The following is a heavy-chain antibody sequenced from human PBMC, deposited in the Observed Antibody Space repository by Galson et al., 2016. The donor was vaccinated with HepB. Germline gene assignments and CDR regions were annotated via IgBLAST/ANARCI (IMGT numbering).Heavy chain of an antibody. J-gene: IGHJ4*02. CDR3: ARAFGAAGAIDY. V-gene: IGHV3-13*01. CDR1: GFTFRRYD. D-gene: IGHD6-13*01. Sequence: SLRLSCAASGFTFRRYDMHWVRQATGKGLEWVSAIGTAGDTYYPGSVKGRFTISRENAKNSLYLQMNSLRVEDTAVYYCARAFGAAGAIDYWGQGTLVTVSS. CDR2: IGTAGDT.